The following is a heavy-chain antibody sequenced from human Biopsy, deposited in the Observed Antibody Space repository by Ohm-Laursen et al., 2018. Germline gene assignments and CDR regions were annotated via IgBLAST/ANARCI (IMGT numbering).Heavy chain of an antibody. V-gene: IGHV4-39*01. CDR2: IFYSGII. J-gene: IGHJ5*02. Sequence: SETLSLTWTVSGGSVSSNTNYWAWIRQPPGKGLEWIGSIFYSGIIYYNPSLKSRVSISVDTSKNQFSLNLNSVTAADTAVYYCARHPTGFWFDPWGQGTLVIVSP. CDR3: ARHPTGFWFDP. CDR1: GGSVSSNTNY.